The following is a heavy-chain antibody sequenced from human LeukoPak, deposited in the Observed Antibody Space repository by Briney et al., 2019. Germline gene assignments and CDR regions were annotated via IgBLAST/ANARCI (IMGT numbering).Heavy chain of an antibody. D-gene: IGHD5-18*01. CDR3: ARGLSPRGYSYGYSPMYYFDY. CDR1: GGSFSGYY. Sequence: SETLSLTCAVYGGSFSGYYWSWIRQPPGKGLEWIGEINHSGSTNYNPSLKSRVTISGDTSKNQFSLKLSSVTAADTAVYYCARGLSPRGYSYGYSPMYYFDYWGQGTLVTVSS. J-gene: IGHJ4*02. CDR2: INHSGST. V-gene: IGHV4-34*01.